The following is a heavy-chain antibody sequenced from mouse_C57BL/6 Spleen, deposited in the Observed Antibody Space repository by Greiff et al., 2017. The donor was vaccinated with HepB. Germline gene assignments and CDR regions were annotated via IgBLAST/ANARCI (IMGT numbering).Heavy chain of an antibody. V-gene: IGHV1-72*01. CDR3: APSITTVVATEAMDY. J-gene: IGHJ4*01. D-gene: IGHD1-1*01. CDR2: IDPNSGGT. Sequence: QVQLQQSGAELVKPGASVKLSCKASGYTFTSYWMHWVKQRPGRGLEWIGRIDPNSGGTKYNEKFKSKATLTVDKPSSTAYMQLSSLTSEDSAVYYCAPSITTVVATEAMDYWGQGTSVTVSS. CDR1: GYTFTSYW.